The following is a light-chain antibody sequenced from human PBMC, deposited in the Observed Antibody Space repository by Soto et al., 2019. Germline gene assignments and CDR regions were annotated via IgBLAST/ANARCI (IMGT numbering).Light chain of an antibody. J-gene: IGLJ1*01. Sequence: QSVLTQPPSASGTPGQRVTISCSGSTSNIGTNTVNWYQQVPGTAPRLLIYSNNQRPSGVPDRFSSSKSGTSASLAISGLQSEDEADYYCATWDDSLNGHYVFGGGTKLTVL. CDR2: SNN. V-gene: IGLV1-44*01. CDR3: ATWDDSLNGHYV. CDR1: TSNIGTNT.